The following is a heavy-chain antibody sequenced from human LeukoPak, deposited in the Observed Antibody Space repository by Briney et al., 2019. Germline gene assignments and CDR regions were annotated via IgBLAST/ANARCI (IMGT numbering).Heavy chain of an antibody. V-gene: IGHV1-18*01. D-gene: IGHD2-8*01. CDR2: ISAHNGNT. J-gene: IGHJ4*02. CDR1: GYTFINYG. Sequence: ASVKVSCKASGYTFINYGISWVRQAPGQGRECMGWISAHNGNTNYTQKLQGRVTMTTDTSTSTAYMELRSLRSDDSAVYYCARVFCPNGACYRPLDSWGQGTLVTVSS. CDR3: ARVFCPNGACYRPLDS.